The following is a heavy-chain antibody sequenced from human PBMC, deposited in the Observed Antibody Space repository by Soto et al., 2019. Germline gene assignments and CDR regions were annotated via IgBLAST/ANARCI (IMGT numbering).Heavy chain of an antibody. CDR2: VNPKSGNT. Sequence: QVQLVQSGAEVKKPGASVKVSCKASGYSFSTYDINWVRQAAGQGLEWMGWVNPKSGNTDYAQRFRGRDTMQSNNSISTAYMDLSALTPEDTAVYYCARPYCDSTRCYTDWFDPWGQGTLVTVSS. CDR1: GYSFSTYD. J-gene: IGHJ5*02. V-gene: IGHV1-8*01. D-gene: IGHD2-2*02. CDR3: ARPYCDSTRCYTDWFDP.